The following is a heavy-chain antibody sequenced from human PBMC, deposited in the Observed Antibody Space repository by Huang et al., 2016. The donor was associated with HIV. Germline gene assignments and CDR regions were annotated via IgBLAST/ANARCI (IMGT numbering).Heavy chain of an antibody. J-gene: IGHJ1*01. CDR1: GYTFSTHN. V-gene: IGHV7-4-1*02. Sequence: QVQLVQSGSELKKPGASVRVSCKASGYTFSTHNIHWVRQAPGQGLEWMGGSNTKVGNPKYAQGFKGGFVFSVDTSGSTAYLEISSLQANDTAFYYCARAAFVIAAAGEYFQHWGQGSLVSVSS. CDR3: ARAAFVIAAAGEYFQH. D-gene: IGHD6-13*01. CDR2: SNTKVGNP.